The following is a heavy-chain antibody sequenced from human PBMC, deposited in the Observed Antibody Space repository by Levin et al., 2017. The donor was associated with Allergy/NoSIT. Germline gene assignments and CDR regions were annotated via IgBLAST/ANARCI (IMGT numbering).Heavy chain of an antibody. D-gene: IGHD6-6*01. CDR2: LRSNRHGGTS. V-gene: IGHV3-49*03. J-gene: IGHJ5*02. CDR1: GFTFGDYA. Sequence: GGSLRLSCSASGFTFGDYAMSWFRQAPGKGLEWVAFLRSNRHGGTSEYAASVRGRFIISRDESKSIAYLQMNSLRIEDTAVYYCTRDIAARHLFDPWGQGTLVTVSS. CDR3: TRDIAARHLFDP.